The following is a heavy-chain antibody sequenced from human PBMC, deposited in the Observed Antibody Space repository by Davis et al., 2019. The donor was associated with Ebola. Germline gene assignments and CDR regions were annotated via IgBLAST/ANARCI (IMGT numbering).Heavy chain of an antibody. CDR1: GFIFSHYW. J-gene: IGHJ6*02. D-gene: IGHD4-23*01. V-gene: IGHV3-7*03. Sequence: GESLKISCAASGFIFSHYWMSWVRQAPGKGPEWVAIIKQDGGEKYYVDSVKGRFTISRDNAKNSLFLQMNSLRAEDTALYYCASGDGRGNSYDMDVWGQGTTIIVSS. CDR3: ASGDGRGNSYDMDV. CDR2: IKQDGGEK.